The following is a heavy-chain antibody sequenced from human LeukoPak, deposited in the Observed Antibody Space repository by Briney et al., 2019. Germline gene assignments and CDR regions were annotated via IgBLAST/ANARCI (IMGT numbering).Heavy chain of an antibody. V-gene: IGHV1-69*05. J-gene: IGHJ6*03. CDR3: AGDPSAGKKGPDYYYYYMDV. CDR1: GYTFTGYY. D-gene: IGHD1-26*01. Sequence: GASVKVSCKASGYTFTGYYMHWVRQAPGQGLEWMGGIIPIFGTANYAQKFQGRVTITTDESTSTAYMELSSLRSEDTAVYYCAGDPSAGKKGPDYYYYYMDVWGKGTTVTVSS. CDR2: IIPIFGTA.